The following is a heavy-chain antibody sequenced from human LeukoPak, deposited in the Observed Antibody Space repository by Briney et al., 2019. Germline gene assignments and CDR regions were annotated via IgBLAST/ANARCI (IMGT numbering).Heavy chain of an antibody. V-gene: IGHV3-30*02. J-gene: IGHJ4*02. CDR3: AISGSIAVAGKYFDY. D-gene: IGHD6-19*01. CDR1: GFTFSSYG. Sequence: GGSLRLSCAASGFTFSSYGMHWVRQAPGKGLEWVAFIRYDGSNKYYADSVKGRFTISRDSSKNTLYLQMNSLRAEDTAVYYCAISGSIAVAGKYFDYWGQGTLITVSS. CDR2: IRYDGSNK.